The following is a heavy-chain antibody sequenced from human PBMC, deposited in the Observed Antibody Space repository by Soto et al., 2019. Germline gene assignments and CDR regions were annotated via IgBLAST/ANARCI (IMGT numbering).Heavy chain of an antibody. CDR3: ARRARPDFYYMDV. CDR2: ISSNGVGT. J-gene: IGHJ6*03. D-gene: IGHD6-6*01. V-gene: IGHV3-64*01. CDR1: GFTLSGYA. Sequence: PGGSLRLSCAASGFTLSGYAMDWVRQAPGKGLEYVSGISSNGVGTYYANSVQGRFTISRDNSENTVYLQMGSLRPEDMAVYYCARRARPDFYYMDVWGKGTTVTVSS.